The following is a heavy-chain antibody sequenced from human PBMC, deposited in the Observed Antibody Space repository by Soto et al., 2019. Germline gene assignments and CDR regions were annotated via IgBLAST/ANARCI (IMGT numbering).Heavy chain of an antibody. CDR1: GFTFSNAW. CDR3: TTAGYSSGWYYGSVNY. D-gene: IGHD6-19*01. V-gene: IGHV3-15*01. Sequence: PGGSLRLSCAASGFTFSNAWMSWVRQAPGKGLEWVGRIKSKTDGGTTDYAAPVKGRFTISRDDSKNTLYLQTNSLKTEDTAVYYCTTAGYSSGWYYGSVNYWGQGTLVTVSS. J-gene: IGHJ4*02. CDR2: IKSKTDGGTT.